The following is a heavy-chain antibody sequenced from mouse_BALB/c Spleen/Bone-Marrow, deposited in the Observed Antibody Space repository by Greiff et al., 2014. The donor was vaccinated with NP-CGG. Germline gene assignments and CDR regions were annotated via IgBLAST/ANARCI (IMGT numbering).Heavy chain of an antibody. CDR3: ATLTGTFDY. J-gene: IGHJ2*01. Sequence: EVQLQQSGAELVKPGASVKLSCTASGFNIKDTYMHWVKQRPEQGLEWIGRIDPASDYTQFDSKFQGKATITAGTSSDTAYLQLSSLTSEDTAVYYCATLTGTFDYWGQGTTLTVSS. CDR1: GFNIKDTY. V-gene: IGHV14-3*02. D-gene: IGHD4-1*01. CDR2: IDPASDYT.